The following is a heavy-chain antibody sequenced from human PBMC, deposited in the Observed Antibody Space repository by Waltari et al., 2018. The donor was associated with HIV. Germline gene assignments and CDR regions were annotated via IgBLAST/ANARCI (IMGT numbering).Heavy chain of an antibody. D-gene: IGHD3-16*01. CDR1: GYAITSGYF. CDR3: ARGPPPFWFDL. J-gene: IGHJ5*02. V-gene: IGHV4-38-2*01. Sequence: VQLEESGPSLVKPSDTLSLKCRVSGYAITSGYFWGWLRQAPGKGPEWIASFYHGGNTVHRSSLNSLISIPLDRSNNQFFLNVTSATAAEAAFYSGARGPPPFWFDLWGRGMLVTVSS. CDR2: FYHGGNT.